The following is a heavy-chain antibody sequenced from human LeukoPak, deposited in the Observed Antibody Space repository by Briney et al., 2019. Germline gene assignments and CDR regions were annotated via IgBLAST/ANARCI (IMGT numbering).Heavy chain of an antibody. D-gene: IGHD4-11*01. CDR3: ARSEPSMTNPIFNY. CDR2: ISYDGSNK. Sequence: PGRSRRLSCAASGFTFSSYAMHWVRQAPGKGLEWVAVISYDGSNKYYADSVKGRFTISRDNSKNTLYLQMNSLRAEDTAVYYCARSEPSMTNPIFNYWGQGTLVTVSS. V-gene: IGHV3-30-3*01. CDR1: GFTFSSYA. J-gene: IGHJ4*02.